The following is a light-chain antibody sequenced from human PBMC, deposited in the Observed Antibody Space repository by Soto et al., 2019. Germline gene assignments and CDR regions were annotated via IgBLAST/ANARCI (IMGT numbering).Light chain of an antibody. Sequence: DIQMTQSPSSVSASVGDRVTITCRASQRISNWLAWYQQKPGKAPQFLIYAGSTLQNAVPSRFSGSGSGTDFTLTISSLHPEDFATYYCQQGDSLPFTFGPGTRVDIK. CDR2: AGS. J-gene: IGKJ3*01. CDR3: QQGDSLPFT. V-gene: IGKV1-12*02. CDR1: QRISNW.